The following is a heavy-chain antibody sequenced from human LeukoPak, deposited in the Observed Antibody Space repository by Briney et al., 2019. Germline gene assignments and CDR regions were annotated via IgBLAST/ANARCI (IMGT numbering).Heavy chain of an antibody. CDR3: ERGGASPLGY. V-gene: IGHV3-48*04. CDR1: GFTFSSYG. Sequence: PGGSLRLSCAASGFTFSSYGMHWVRQAPGKGLEWVSYISSSGSTIYYADSVKGRFTISRDNAKNSLYLQMNSLRAEDTAVYFCERGGASPLGYWGQGTLVTVSS. J-gene: IGHJ4*02. D-gene: IGHD3-16*01. CDR2: ISSSGSTI.